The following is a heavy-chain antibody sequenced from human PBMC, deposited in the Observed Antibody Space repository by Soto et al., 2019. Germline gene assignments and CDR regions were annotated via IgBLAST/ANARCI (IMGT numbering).Heavy chain of an antibody. D-gene: IGHD1-1*01. CDR2: ISWNSEKR. CDR1: GFTFDDHA. V-gene: IGHV3-9*01. J-gene: IGHJ6*02. CDR3: AKGENAMDV. Sequence: TGGSLRLSCAASGFTFDDHAMHWVRQAPGKGLEWVSGISWNSEKRGYADSVTGRFTISRDNTKNSLYLQMNSLKPEDTALYYCAKGENAMDVWGHGTTVTVSS.